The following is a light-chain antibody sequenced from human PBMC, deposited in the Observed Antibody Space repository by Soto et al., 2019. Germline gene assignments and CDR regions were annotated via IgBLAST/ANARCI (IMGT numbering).Light chain of an antibody. Sequence: EKVMTQSQAALSVSPGERATLSCRASQSVNSNLAWYQRKPGQAPRLLLYGASTRATGIPARFSGSASWTEFTLTISSLQSEDSAGYYCQQYNDWPLTFGGGTKVEIK. J-gene: IGKJ4*01. CDR2: GAS. CDR3: QQYNDWPLT. CDR1: QSVNSN. V-gene: IGKV3-15*01.